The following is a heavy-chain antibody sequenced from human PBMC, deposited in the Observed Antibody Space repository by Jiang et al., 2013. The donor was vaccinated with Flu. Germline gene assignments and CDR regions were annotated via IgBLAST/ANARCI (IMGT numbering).Heavy chain of an antibody. V-gene: IGHV7-4-1*01. CDR2: INTNTGNP. Sequence: QSGSELKKPGASVKVSCKASGYTFTSYAMNWVRQAPGQGLGWMGWINTNTGNPTYAQGFTGRFVFSLDTSVSTAYLQICSLKAEDTAVYYCARGRTTGVAVAGVGFFYYFDYWGQGTLVTVSS. J-gene: IGHJ4*02. D-gene: IGHD6-19*01. CDR3: ARGRTTGVAVAGVGFFYYFDY. CDR1: GYTFTSYA.